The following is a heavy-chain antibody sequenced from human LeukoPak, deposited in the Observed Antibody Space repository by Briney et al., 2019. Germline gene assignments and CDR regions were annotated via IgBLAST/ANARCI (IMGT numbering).Heavy chain of an antibody. J-gene: IGHJ3*01. CDR2: INPKSGGT. CDR3: ARGSSRGPRDAFDF. D-gene: IGHD2-15*01. CDR1: GYSFTDKY. Sequence: ASVKVSCKASGYSFTDKYMHWVRQAPGQGLEWMGRINPKSGGTNYAQKFQGRVTMTTDTSMSTAYMEVSRLTSDDTAVYYCARGSSRGPRDAFDFWGQGTMVTLSS. V-gene: IGHV1-2*02.